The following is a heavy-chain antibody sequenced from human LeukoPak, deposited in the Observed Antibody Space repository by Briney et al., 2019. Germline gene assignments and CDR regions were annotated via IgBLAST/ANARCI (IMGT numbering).Heavy chain of an antibody. V-gene: IGHV4-31*03. CDR1: GGSISSGGYF. CDR2: IYNSGST. J-gene: IGHJ5*02. D-gene: IGHD4-11*01. CDR3: ARFSYSNYYWFDP. Sequence: SETLSLTCTVSGGSISSGGYFWNWVRQHPGKGLEWIGYIYNSGSTHYNPSLKSRVNISVDTSKNQFSLKLSSVTAADAAVYYCARFSYSNYYWFDPWGQGTLVTVSS.